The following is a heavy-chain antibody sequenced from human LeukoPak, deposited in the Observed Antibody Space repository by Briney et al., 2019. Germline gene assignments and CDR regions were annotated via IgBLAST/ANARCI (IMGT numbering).Heavy chain of an antibody. CDR3: ARDHYYGSAADAFDI. D-gene: IGHD3-10*01. V-gene: IGHV1-18*01. Sequence: ASVKVSCKASGYTFTSYGISWVRQAPGQGLEWMGWISAYNGNTNYAQKLQGRVTMTTDTSTSTAYMELRSLRSDDTAVYYCARDHYYGSAADAFDIWGQGTMVTVSS. CDR1: GYTFTSYG. J-gene: IGHJ3*02. CDR2: ISAYNGNT.